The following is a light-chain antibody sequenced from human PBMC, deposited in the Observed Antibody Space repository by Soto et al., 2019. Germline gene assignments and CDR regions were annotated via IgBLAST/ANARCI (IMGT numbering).Light chain of an antibody. CDR1: SSDVGGYNY. CDR2: EVS. CDR3: ISYAGSNNLV. Sequence: QSALTQPPSASGSPGQSVHISCTGTSSDVGGYNYVSWYQQHPGKVPKLMIYEVSKRPSGVPDRFSGSKSGNTASLTVSGPQAEDQADYYCISYAGSNNLVFGGGTKLTVL. V-gene: IGLV2-8*01. J-gene: IGLJ2*01.